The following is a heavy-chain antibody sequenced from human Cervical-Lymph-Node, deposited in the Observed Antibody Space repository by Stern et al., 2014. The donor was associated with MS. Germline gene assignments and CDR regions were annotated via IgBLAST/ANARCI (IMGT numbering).Heavy chain of an antibody. CDR1: GFSFSSFW. V-gene: IGHV3-74*01. CDR3: VRSWNYFDY. D-gene: IGHD1-1*01. J-gene: IGHJ4*02. Sequence: VQLLQSGGGLVQPGGSLRLSCAASGFSFSSFWMHWVRQAPGKGLVWVARIHSDGSSTTYADSVKGRLTISRDNAKNTLYLQMNSLRAEDTAVYYCVRSWNYFDYWGQGTLVSVSS. CDR2: IHSDGSST.